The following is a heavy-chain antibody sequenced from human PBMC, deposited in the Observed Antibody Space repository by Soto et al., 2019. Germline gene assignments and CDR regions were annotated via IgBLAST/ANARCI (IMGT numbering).Heavy chain of an antibody. Sequence: SETLSLTCSVSDDSINSDKYYWGWIRQPPGKGLEWIGSIYYRGNAYYNPSLQTRVTISVDTSKSQFSLKLSSVTAADTAVYYCARGGRVVVVPAAKPHNWFDPWGQGTLVTVSS. D-gene: IGHD2-2*01. V-gene: IGHV4-39*07. CDR1: DDSINSDKYY. CDR3: ARGGRVVVVPAAKPHNWFDP. CDR2: IYYRGNA. J-gene: IGHJ5*02.